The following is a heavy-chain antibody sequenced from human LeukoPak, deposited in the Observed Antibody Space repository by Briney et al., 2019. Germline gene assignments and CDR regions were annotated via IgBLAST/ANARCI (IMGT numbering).Heavy chain of an antibody. Sequence: GGSLRLSCAASGFTFSDYYMSWIRQAPGKGLEWVAYITSSGDDIYYADSVKGRFTISRDNAKTALFLRMNSLRVEDTATYYCARDIVATSGDFWGQGTLVSVSS. D-gene: IGHD5-12*01. J-gene: IGHJ4*02. CDR3: ARDIVATSGDF. CDR2: ITSSGDDI. CDR1: GFTFSDYY. V-gene: IGHV3-11*01.